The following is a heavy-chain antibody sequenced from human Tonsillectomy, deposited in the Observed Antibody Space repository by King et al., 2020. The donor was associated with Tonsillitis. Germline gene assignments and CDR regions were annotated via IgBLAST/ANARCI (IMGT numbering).Heavy chain of an antibody. D-gene: IGHD3-9*01. V-gene: IGHV4-59*01. CDR2: IQYSGST. CDR1: GGSISGYY. J-gene: IGHJ6*02. CDR3: ARDRDFYDLLNGYYWNGMDV. Sequence: QLQESGPGLVKPSETLSLTCTVSGGSISGYYWTWIRQPPGKGLEWIGYIQYSGSTDYNPSLKRRVTISLDMSKNQFSLKLSSVSAADTAVYYCARDRDFYDLLNGYYWNGMDVWGQGTTVTVSS.